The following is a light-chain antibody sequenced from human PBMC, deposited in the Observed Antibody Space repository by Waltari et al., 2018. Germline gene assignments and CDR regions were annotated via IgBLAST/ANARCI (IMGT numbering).Light chain of an antibody. J-gene: IGLJ3*02. CDR3: CSYAGNYVWV. V-gene: IGLV2-23*02. CDR1: SSDTGRYDI. CDR2: DVS. Sequence: QSALTQPAAVSGSPGQSVTISCTAASSDTGRYDIVSWYQQHPGNAPKLVISDVSKRPSGVSDRFSGSKSGDTASLTISGLQFEDEADYYCCSYAGNYVWVFGGGTRLTVL.